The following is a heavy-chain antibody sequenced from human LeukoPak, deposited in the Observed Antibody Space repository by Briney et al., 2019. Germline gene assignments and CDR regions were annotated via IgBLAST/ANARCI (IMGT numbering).Heavy chain of an antibody. V-gene: IGHV3-23*01. CDR3: AREYLYYFDY. CDR2: ITGSSGST. D-gene: IGHD2-2*01. CDR1: GFTFSSYA. Sequence: PGGSLRLSCAASGFTFSSYAMSWVRQAPGRGLEWVSSITGSSGSTYYADSVKGRFTISRDNAKNSLYLHMNSLRAEDTAVYYCAREYLYYFDYWGQGTLVTVSS. J-gene: IGHJ4*02.